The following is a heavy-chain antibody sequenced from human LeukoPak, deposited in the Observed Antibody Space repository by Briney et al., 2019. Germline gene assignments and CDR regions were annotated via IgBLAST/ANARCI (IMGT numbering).Heavy chain of an antibody. V-gene: IGHV4-34*11. CDR1: GGSFSGYY. J-gene: IGHJ5*02. Sequence: SETLSLTCAVYGGSFSGYYWSWIRQPPGKGLEWIGYIYYSGSTNYNPSLKSRVTISVDTSKNQFSLKLRSVTAADTAVYYCARAGRLRFLDTPSWFDPWGQGTLVTVSS. CDR3: ARAGRLRFLDTPSWFDP. CDR2: IYYSGST. D-gene: IGHD3-3*01.